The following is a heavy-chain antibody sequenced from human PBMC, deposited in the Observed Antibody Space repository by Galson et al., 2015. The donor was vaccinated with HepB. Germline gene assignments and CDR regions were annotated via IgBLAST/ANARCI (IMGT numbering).Heavy chain of an antibody. Sequence: SLRLSCAASGFTFDDYAMHWVRQAPGKGLEYVSGIDFNGGNTFSADSVKGRFTVSRDNSKNTLFLHMNSLTAEDTALYYCVKGGNTLVRVPSRRTTEDSGFDSWGQGILVIVSS. V-gene: IGHV3-64D*06. CDR3: VKGGNTLVRVPSRRTTEDSGFDS. D-gene: IGHD3-10*01. J-gene: IGHJ4*02. CDR2: IDFNGGNT. CDR1: GFTFDDYA.